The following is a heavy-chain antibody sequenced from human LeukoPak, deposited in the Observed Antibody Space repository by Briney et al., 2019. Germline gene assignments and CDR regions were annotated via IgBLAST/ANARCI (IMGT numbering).Heavy chain of an antibody. D-gene: IGHD3-16*01. V-gene: IGHV4-59*01. Sequence: SETLSLTCSVSGGSINSYHWSWIRQHPGKGLEWIGYIYYSGSTNYNPSLKSRVTISIDSSKNQCSLNLRSVTAADTAIYFCARGLRGNYLFYFDYWGQGTLVTVSS. J-gene: IGHJ4*02. CDR2: IYYSGST. CDR1: GGSINSYH. CDR3: ARGLRGNYLFYFDY.